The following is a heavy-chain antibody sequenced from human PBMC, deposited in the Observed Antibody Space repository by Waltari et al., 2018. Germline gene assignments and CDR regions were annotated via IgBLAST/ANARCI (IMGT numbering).Heavy chain of an antibody. Sequence: QVQLVQSGAEVKKPGSSVKVSCKASGGTFSSYAISWVRQAPGQGLGWMGRIIPIFGTANYAQKFQGRVTITADESTSTAYMELSSLRSEDTAVYYCARDRITGIDTRPYYYYGMDVWGQGTTVTVSS. D-gene: IGHD1-20*01. CDR1: GGTFSSYA. CDR3: ARDRITGIDTRPYYYYGMDV. CDR2: IIPIFGTA. V-gene: IGHV1-69*15. J-gene: IGHJ6*02.